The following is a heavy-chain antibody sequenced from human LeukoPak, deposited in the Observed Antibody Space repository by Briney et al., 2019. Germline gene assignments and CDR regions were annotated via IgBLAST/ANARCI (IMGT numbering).Heavy chain of an antibody. D-gene: IGHD3-16*01. J-gene: IGHJ4*02. Sequence: PGGSLRLSCAASGFSFSNYGMRWVRQAPGKGLEWVAVIWYDGSNKYYADSVKGRFTISRDNSKNTLDVQMSSLRAEDTGVYYCARSNNGGWGYCDYWGQGSLVTVSS. V-gene: IGHV3-33*01. CDR2: IWYDGSNK. CDR3: ARSNNGGWGYCDY. CDR1: GFSFSNYG.